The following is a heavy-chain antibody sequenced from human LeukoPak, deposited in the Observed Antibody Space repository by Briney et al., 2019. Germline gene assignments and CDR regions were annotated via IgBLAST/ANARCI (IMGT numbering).Heavy chain of an antibody. CDR1: GFTFSSYG. CDR3: AKDGSPMVRGVIMGHYYYYYYMDV. V-gene: IGHV3-30*18. D-gene: IGHD3-10*01. CDR2: ISYDGSNK. J-gene: IGHJ6*03. Sequence: PGGSLRLSCAASGFTFSSYGMHWVRQAPGKGLEWVGVISYDGSNKYYADSVNGRFTISRDNSKNTLYLQMNSLRAEDTAVYYCAKDGSPMVRGVIMGHYYYYYYMDVWGKGTTVTVSS.